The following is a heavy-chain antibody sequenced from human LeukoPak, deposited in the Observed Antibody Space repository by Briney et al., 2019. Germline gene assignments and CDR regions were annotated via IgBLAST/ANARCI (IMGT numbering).Heavy chain of an antibody. CDR3: ASAYYDSSGYYLDY. CDR1: GFTFSSYE. D-gene: IGHD3-22*01. CDR2: ISSSGSTI. J-gene: IGHJ4*02. Sequence: GGSLRLSCAASGFTFSSYEMNWVRQAPGKGLEWVSYISSSGSTIYYADSVKGRFTISRDNSKNSLYLQMNSLRTEDTALYYCASAYYDSSGYYLDYWGQGTQVTVSS. V-gene: IGHV3-48*03.